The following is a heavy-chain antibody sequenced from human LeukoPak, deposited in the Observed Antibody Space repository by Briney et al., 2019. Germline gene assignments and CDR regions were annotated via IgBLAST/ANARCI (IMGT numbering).Heavy chain of an antibody. V-gene: IGHV1-8*01. CDR1: GYTFTSYD. CDR2: MNPNSGNT. Sequence: ASVKVSCKASGYTFTSYDINWVRQATGQGLEWMGWMNPNSGNTGYAQKFQGRVTMTRNTSISTAYMKLSSLRSEDTAVYYCARGMGDYVWGSYRPYYFDYWGQGTLVTVSS. J-gene: IGHJ4*02. CDR3: ARGMGDYVWGSYRPYYFDY. D-gene: IGHD3-16*02.